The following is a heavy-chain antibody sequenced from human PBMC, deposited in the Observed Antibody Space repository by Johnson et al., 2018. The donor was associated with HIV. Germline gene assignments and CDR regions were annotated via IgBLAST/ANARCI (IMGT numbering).Heavy chain of an antibody. CDR1: GFTFGSYA. CDR2: ISGSGGRT. J-gene: IGHJ3*02. D-gene: IGHD6-19*01. Sequence: VQLVESRGGVVRPGGSLRLSCAASGFTFGSYAMSWVRQAPGKGLEWVSIISGSGGRTYYADSVKGRFTISRDNSRNTLHLQMNSLRAEDTAVYYCVKLPVAPSYGAFDIWGQGTMVTVSS. V-gene: IGHV3-23*04. CDR3: VKLPVAPSYGAFDI.